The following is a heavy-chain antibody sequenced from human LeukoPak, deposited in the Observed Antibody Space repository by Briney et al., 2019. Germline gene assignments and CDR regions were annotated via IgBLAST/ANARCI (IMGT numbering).Heavy chain of an antibody. CDR3: AKVTYSSSWYILREWDYFDY. D-gene: IGHD6-13*01. CDR1: GFTFSSYA. Sequence: GGSLRLSCAASGFTFSSYAMNWVRQAPGKGLEGVSHIGFDTTTIYYAVSLKGRFTISRDNAKNSLYLQMNSLRAEDTAVYYCAKVTYSSSWYILREWDYFDYWGQGTLVTVSS. V-gene: IGHV3-48*01. J-gene: IGHJ4*02. CDR2: IGFDTTTI.